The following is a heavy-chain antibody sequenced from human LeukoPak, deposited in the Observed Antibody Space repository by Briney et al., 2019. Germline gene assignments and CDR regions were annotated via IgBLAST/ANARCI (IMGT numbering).Heavy chain of an antibody. D-gene: IGHD6-19*01. J-gene: IGHJ4*02. Sequence: SETLSLTCTVSGGSMSPYHWGWIRQPPGKGLEWTGYIYYSGSTDYNPSLKSRVTISVDTSKNQFSLKLSSVTAADTAIYYCARAVSGRFDYWGQGTLVTVSS. CDR3: ARAVSGRFDY. CDR2: IYYSGST. CDR1: GGSMSPYH. V-gene: IGHV4-59*08.